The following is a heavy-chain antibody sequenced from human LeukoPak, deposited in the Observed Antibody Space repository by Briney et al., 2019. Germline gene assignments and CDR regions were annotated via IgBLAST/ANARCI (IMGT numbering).Heavy chain of an antibody. J-gene: IGHJ4*02. D-gene: IGHD6-19*01. CDR2: ISNRSSPI. CDR1: GFTFNSYS. V-gene: IGHV3-48*01. CDR3: ARDIGIAVASYFDH. Sequence: PGGSLRLSCAASGFTFNSYSMNWVRQAPGKGLEWVSYISNRSSPIYYADSVKGRFTISRDNAKNSLYLQMNSLRAEDTAVYYCARDIGIAVASYFDHWGQGTLVTVSS.